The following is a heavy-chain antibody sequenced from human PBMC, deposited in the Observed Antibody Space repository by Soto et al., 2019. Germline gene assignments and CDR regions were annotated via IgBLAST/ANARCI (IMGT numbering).Heavy chain of an antibody. CDR3: TRKTPPTGMEG. CDR1: GFTLSSYD. J-gene: IGHJ6*02. CDR2: IGSGGDT. Sequence: EVQLVESGGGLVQPGGSLRLSCAASGFTLSSYDIHWVRQATGEGLAWVSGIGSGGDTHYADSVKGRFIISREDGKNSLYLQMNNLRVGYTAVYYCTRKTPPTGMEGWGQGATVTVSS. V-gene: IGHV3-13*01. D-gene: IGHD3-9*01.